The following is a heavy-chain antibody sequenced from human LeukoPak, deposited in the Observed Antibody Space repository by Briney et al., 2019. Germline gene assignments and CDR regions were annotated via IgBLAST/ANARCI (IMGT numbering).Heavy chain of an antibody. Sequence: SETLSLTCTVSGGSISSYYWSWIRQPAGKGLEWIGRIYTSGSTNYNPSLKSRVTMSVDTSKNQFSLKLSSVTAADTAVYYCARGGRAARPSYFDYWGQGTLVTVSS. CDR1: GGSISSYY. D-gene: IGHD6-6*01. CDR2: IYTSGST. V-gene: IGHV4-4*07. CDR3: ARGGRAARPSYFDY. J-gene: IGHJ4*02.